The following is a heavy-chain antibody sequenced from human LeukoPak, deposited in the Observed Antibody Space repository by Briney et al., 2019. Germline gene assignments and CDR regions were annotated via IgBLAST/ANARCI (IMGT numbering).Heavy chain of an antibody. CDR2: IYHSGST. CDR3: AREGVRGNST. Sequence: SETLSLTCAVSGGSISSGGYSWSWIRQPPGKGLEWIGYIYHSGSTYYNPSLKSRVTISVDRSKNQFSLKLSSVTAADTAVYYCAREGVRGNSTWGQRTLVTVSS. CDR1: GGSISSGGYS. V-gene: IGHV4-30-2*01. D-gene: IGHD4-23*01. J-gene: IGHJ5*02.